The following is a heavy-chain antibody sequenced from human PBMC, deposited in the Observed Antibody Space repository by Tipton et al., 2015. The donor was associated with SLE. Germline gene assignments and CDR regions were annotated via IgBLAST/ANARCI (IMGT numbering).Heavy chain of an antibody. D-gene: IGHD6-19*01. CDR1: GGPISSYY. Sequence: TLSLTCTVSGGPISSYYWSRIRQPPGKGLEWIGDIYYSGSTNYNPSLKSRVTISVDTSKNQFSLKLSSVTAADTAVYYCARHPGGSGWYGMDVWGQGTTVTVSS. CDR3: ARHPGGSGWYGMDV. V-gene: IGHV4-59*08. CDR2: IYYSGST. J-gene: IGHJ6*02.